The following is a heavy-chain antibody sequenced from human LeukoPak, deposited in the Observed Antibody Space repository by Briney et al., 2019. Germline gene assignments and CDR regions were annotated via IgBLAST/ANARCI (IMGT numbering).Heavy chain of an antibody. J-gene: IGHJ4*02. CDR1: GYTFTSYG. D-gene: IGHD3-10*01. CDR3: ARDKGYYYGSGVGYFDY. CDR2: ISAYNGNT. V-gene: IGHV1-18*04. Sequence: ASVKVSCKASGYTFTSYGISWVRQAPGQGLEWMGWISAYNGNTNYAQKLQGRVTMTTDTSTSTAYMELRSLRSDDTAVYYCARDKGYYYGSGVGYFDYWGQGTLVTVSS.